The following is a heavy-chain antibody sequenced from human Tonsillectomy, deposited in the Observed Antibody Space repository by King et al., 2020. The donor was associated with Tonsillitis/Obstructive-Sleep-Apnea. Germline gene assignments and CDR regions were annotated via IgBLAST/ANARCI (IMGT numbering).Heavy chain of an antibody. CDR3: ARQLLQYQPFDY. J-gene: IGHJ4*02. CDR1: GYSFASYW. Sequence: QLVQSGAEVKKTRESLKMSCKGSGYSFASYWIGWVRQMPGKGLEWMGIIYPGDSNPIYSPSFQGQVTISADKSTNTAYLQWSSLKASDTAMYYCARQLLQYQPFDYWGQGTLVTVSS. D-gene: IGHD2-2*01. CDR2: IYPGDSNP. V-gene: IGHV5-51*01.